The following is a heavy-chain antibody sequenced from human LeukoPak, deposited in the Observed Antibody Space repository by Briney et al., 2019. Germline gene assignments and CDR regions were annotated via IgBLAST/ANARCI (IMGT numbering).Heavy chain of an antibody. D-gene: IGHD1-26*01. CDR2: IYYTGNT. V-gene: IGHV4-39*01. CDR3: ARYSGSHYAFDI. Sequence: PSETLSLTCTVSGGSISTSEYYWGWIRQPPGKGLDWIGNIYYTGNTFYNSSLKSRLTISVDTSMNQFSLKLSFVTAADTALYYCARYSGSHYAFDIWGQGTVVTVSS. J-gene: IGHJ3*02. CDR1: GGSISTSEYY.